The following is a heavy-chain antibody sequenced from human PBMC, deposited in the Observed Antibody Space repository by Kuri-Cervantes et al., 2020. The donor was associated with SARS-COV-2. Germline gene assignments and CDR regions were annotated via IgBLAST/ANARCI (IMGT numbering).Heavy chain of an antibody. CDR2: INHSGST. Sequence: SETLSLTCAVYGGSFSGYYWSWIRQPPGKGLEWIGEINHSGSTNYNPSLKSRVTISVDTSKNQFSLKLSSVTAADTAVYYCARGRDGYNYPYFDYWGQGTLVTVSS. CDR1: GGSFSGYY. J-gene: IGHJ4*02. V-gene: IGHV4-34*01. D-gene: IGHD5-24*01. CDR3: ARGRDGYNYPYFDY.